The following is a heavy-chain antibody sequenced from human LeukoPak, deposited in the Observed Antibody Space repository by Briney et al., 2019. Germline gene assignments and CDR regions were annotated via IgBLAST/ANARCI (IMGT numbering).Heavy chain of an antibody. CDR1: GGTFSSYA. Sequence: SVKVSCKASGGTFSSYAISWVRQAPGQGLEWMGGIIPIFGTANYAQKFQGRVTITADKSTSTAYMELSSLRSEDTAVYYCARAGYSYGSFDYWGQGTLVTVSS. V-gene: IGHV1-69*06. CDR2: IIPIFGTA. J-gene: IGHJ4*02. CDR3: ARAGYSYGSFDY. D-gene: IGHD5-18*01.